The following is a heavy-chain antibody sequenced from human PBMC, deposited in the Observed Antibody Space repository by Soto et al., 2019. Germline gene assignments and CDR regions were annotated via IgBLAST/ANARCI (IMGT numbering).Heavy chain of an antibody. Sequence: GALRLSWASSCFTFSNAWINLVLQSPFKLLEWVGRVKSKNDGGTTDFAAPVKGRFAISRDDSKNMVYLEMNSLQTEDTAIYYCTTDSYITSIIVRFEYWGHGTLVTVSS. CDR1: CFTFSNAW. V-gene: IGHV3-15*07. J-gene: IGHJ4*01. CDR3: TTDSYITSIIVRFEY. CDR2: VKSKNDGGTT. D-gene: IGHD3-22*01.